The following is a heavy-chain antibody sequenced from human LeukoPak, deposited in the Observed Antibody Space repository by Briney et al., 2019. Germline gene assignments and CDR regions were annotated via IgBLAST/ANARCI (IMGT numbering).Heavy chain of an antibody. CDR2: IYYSGST. D-gene: IGHD3-3*01. Sequence: SETLSLTCAVSGGSISSGGYSWSWIRQPPGKGLEWIGYIYYSGSTNYNPSLKSRVTISVDTSKNQFSLKLSSVTAADTAVYYCASWYYDFWSGYSGYAFDIWGQGTMVTVSS. CDR1: GGSISSGGYS. V-gene: IGHV4-61*08. J-gene: IGHJ3*02. CDR3: ASWYYDFWSGYSGYAFDI.